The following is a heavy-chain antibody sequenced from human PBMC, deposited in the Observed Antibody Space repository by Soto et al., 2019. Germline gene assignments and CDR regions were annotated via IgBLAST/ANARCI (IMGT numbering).Heavy chain of an antibody. Sequence: QVQLVQSGAEVKKPXAXVXXSCXXXGXTFXGXXXXXVRXXXXQXXXXXXXINPNSGGTNYAQKFQGRVTMTRDTSISTAYMELSRLRSDDTAVYYCAREHYDSSGYPWSYGMDVWGQGTTVTVSS. CDR3: AREHYDSSGYPWSYGMDV. J-gene: IGHJ6*02. CDR2: INPNSGGT. D-gene: IGHD3-22*01. CDR1: GXTFXGXX. V-gene: IGHV1-2*02.